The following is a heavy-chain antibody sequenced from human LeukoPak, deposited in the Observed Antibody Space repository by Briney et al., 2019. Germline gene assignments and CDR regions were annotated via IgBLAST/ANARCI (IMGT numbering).Heavy chain of an antibody. D-gene: IGHD3-3*01. J-gene: IGHJ4*02. CDR2: ISGSGGST. CDR3: AKDRHYYDFWSGYFTSPYFDY. V-gene: IGHV3-23*01. Sequence: GGSLRLSCAASGFTFSSYAMSWVRQAPGKGLEWVSAISGSGGSTYYADSVKGRLTISRDNSKNTLYLQMNSLRAEDTAVYYCAKDRHYYDFWSGYFTSPYFDYWGQGTLVTVSS. CDR1: GFTFSSYA.